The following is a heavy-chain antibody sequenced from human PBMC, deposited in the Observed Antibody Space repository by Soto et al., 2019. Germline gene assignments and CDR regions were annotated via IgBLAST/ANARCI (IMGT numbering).Heavy chain of an antibody. D-gene: IGHD6-6*01. J-gene: IGHJ5*02. CDR1: GFSFSNYD. CDR3: ARGALGFDP. CDR2: IGTAGDT. V-gene: IGHV3-13*04. Sequence: EVQLVESGGGLVQPGGSLRLSCAASGFSFSNYDIHWVRQATGKGLEWVSGIGTAGDTYYAGSVKGRFTISREHAKNYLYLQMNSLRAGDTAVYYCARGALGFDPWGQGTLVAVSS.